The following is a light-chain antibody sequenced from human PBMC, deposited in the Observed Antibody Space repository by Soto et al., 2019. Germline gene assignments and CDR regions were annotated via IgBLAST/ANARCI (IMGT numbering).Light chain of an antibody. CDR2: GAS. J-gene: IGKJ3*01. V-gene: IGKV3-15*01. CDR3: QQYNNCPGT. CDR1: QSVSSN. Sequence: EIVMTQSPATLSVSPGERATLSCRASQSVSSNLAWYQQKPGQAPRLLIYGASTRATGIPARFSGSGSGTEFTLTISSPQSEDFAVYYCQQYNNCPGTFGPGTKVDIQ.